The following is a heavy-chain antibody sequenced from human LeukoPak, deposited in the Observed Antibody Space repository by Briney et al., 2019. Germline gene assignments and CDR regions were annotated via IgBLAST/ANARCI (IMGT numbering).Heavy chain of an antibody. Sequence: GGSLRLSCAASGFTFSNAWMSWVRQAPGKGLEWVGRIKSKTDGGTTNYAAPVKGRFTISRDDSKNTLYLQMNSLKTEGTAVYYCTTVGRGYTSGWKGYYGMDVWGQGTTVTVSS. CDR1: GFTFSNAW. CDR3: TTVGRGYTSGWKGYYGMDV. J-gene: IGHJ6*02. D-gene: IGHD5-18*01. V-gene: IGHV3-15*06. CDR2: IKSKTDGGTT.